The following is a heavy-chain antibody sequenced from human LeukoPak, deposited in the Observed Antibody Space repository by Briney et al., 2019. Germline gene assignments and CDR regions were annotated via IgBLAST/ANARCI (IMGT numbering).Heavy chain of an antibody. Sequence: GGSLRLSCAASGFTFSSYAMSWVRQAPGKGLEWVSTISGSGGSTYYADSVKGRFTISGDNSKNTLYLQMNSLRAEDTAVYYCAKDRHYYDSSGYAWLGYWGQGTLVTVSS. CDR2: ISGSGGST. D-gene: IGHD3-22*01. V-gene: IGHV3-23*01. CDR1: GFTFSSYA. J-gene: IGHJ4*02. CDR3: AKDRHYYDSSGYAWLGY.